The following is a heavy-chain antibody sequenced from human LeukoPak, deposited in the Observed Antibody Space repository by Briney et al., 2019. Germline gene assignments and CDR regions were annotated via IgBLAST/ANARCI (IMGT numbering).Heavy chain of an antibody. CDR2: IYYSGST. CDR3: ARHESSVVPSSFDY. Sequence: SETLSLTCTVSGGXISSYYWSWIRQPPGKGLEWIGYIYYSGSTNYHPSLKSRVTISVDTSKNQFSLKLSSVTAADTAVYYCARHESSVVPSSFDYWGQGTLVTVSS. CDR1: GGXISSYY. V-gene: IGHV4-59*08. J-gene: IGHJ4*02. D-gene: IGHD2-2*01.